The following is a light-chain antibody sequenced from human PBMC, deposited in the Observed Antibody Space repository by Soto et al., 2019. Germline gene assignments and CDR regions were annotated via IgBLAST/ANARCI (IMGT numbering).Light chain of an antibody. V-gene: IGKV3-20*01. CDR2: GVS. CDR3: QQYGDSPLT. CDR1: QSVSSY. Sequence: EILLTQSAGTLSLSPGDRATLSFGASQSVSSYLAWYQQKPGQAPRLLIYGVSSRATGIPGRFSGSGAGTDFTLTISRLEPEDFAVYYCQQYGDSPLTFGGGTKVDI. J-gene: IGKJ4*01.